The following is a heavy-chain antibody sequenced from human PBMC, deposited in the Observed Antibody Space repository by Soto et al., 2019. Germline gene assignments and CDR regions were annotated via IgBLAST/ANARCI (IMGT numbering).Heavy chain of an antibody. CDR1: GFTFSSYG. CDR2: IWYDGSNK. V-gene: IGHV3-33*01. D-gene: IGHD3-16*02. J-gene: IGHJ4*02. CDR3: ASLPFPTGLSIDY. Sequence: GGSLRLSCAASGFTFSSYGMHWVRQAPGKGLEWVAVIWYDGSNKYYADSVKGRFTISRDNSKNTLYLQMNSLRAEDTAVYYCASLPFPTGLSIDYWGQGTLVTVSS.